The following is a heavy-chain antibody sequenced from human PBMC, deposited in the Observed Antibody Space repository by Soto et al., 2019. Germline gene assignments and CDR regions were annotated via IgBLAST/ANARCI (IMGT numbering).Heavy chain of an antibody. CDR3: AKDRGGDSSGYPDP. J-gene: IGHJ5*02. CDR2: ISYDGSNK. CDR1: GFTFSSYG. D-gene: IGHD3-22*01. V-gene: IGHV3-30*18. Sequence: GGSLRLSCAASGFTFSSYGMHWVRQAPGKGLEWVAVISYDGSNKYYADSVKGRFTISRDNSKNTLYLQMDSLRAEDTAVYYCAKDRGGDSSGYPDPWGQGTLVTVSS.